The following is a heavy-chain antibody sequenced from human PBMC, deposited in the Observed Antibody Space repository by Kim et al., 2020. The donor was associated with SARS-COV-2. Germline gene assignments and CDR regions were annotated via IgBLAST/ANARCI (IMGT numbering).Heavy chain of an antibody. D-gene: IGHD1-26*01. V-gene: IGHV4-34*01. Sequence: NYKPSLKSRGTMSVDTSKNQFSLKLTSVTAADTAVYYCAGARSLVGHNFDIWGQGTVVTVSA. J-gene: IGHJ3*02. CDR3: AGARSLVGHNFDI.